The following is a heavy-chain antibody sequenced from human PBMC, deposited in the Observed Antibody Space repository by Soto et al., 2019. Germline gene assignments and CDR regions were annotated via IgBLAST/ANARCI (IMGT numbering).Heavy chain of an antibody. V-gene: IGHV3-53*01. D-gene: IGHD5-12*01. CDR3: HGYGY. Sequence: HPGGSLRLSCEVSEFSVTANYMSWVRQAPGKGLEWVSVIYSGGSTYYIDSVKGRFSISRDISKNTLYLQMNSLRAEDTAVYYCHGYGYWGQGTLVTSPQ. CDR2: IYSGGST. CDR1: EFSVTANY. J-gene: IGHJ4*02.